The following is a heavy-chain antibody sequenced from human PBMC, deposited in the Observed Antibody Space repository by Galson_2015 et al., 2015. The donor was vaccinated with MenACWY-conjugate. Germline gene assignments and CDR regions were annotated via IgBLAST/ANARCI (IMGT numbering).Heavy chain of an antibody. CDR1: GYSFTSHY. V-gene: IGHV1-46*01. Sequence: SVKVSCKASGYSFTSHYMHWVRQAPGQGLEWMGIINPDGGIPSYTEKFQDRVTMTSDTSTRTVYMDLTSLTSGDTAVYYCARRGSEGYSSGWTDSWGQGTLVTVSS. J-gene: IGHJ5*01. CDR3: ARRGSEGYSSGWTDS. CDR2: INPDGGIP. D-gene: IGHD6-19*01.